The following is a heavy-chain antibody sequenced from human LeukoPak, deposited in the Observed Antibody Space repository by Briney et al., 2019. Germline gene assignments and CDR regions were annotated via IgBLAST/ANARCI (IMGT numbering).Heavy chain of an antibody. CDR2: IHHSGST. D-gene: IGHD6-19*01. J-gene: IGHJ2*01. CDR3: ARVAGGSGWYFDL. Sequence: SETLSLTCAVYGGSFSGFYWSWIRQPPGKGLEWIGEIHHSGSTNYNPSLKSRVTISVDTSKNQFSLKLSSVTAADTAVYYCARVAGGSGWYFDLWGRGTLVTVSS. CDR1: GGSFSGFY. V-gene: IGHV4-34*01.